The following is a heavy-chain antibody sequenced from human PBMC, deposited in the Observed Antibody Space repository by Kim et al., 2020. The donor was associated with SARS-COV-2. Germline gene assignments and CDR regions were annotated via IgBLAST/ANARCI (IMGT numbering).Heavy chain of an antibody. CDR2: IIPILGIA. Sequence: SVKVSCKASGGTFSSYAISWVRQAPGQGLEWMGRIIPILGIANYAQKFQGRVTITADKSTSTAYMELSSLRSEDTAVYYCARDPQLPDMGMDVWGQGTTVTVSS. D-gene: IGHD3-10*01. J-gene: IGHJ6*02. V-gene: IGHV1-69*04. CDR1: GGTFSSYA. CDR3: ARDPQLPDMGMDV.